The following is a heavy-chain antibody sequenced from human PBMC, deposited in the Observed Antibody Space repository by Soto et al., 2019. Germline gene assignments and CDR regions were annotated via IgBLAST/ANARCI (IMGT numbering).Heavy chain of an antibody. CDR2: IYYSGST. CDR3: ARGYRQYDFWSGYWDYFDY. J-gene: IGHJ4*02. D-gene: IGHD3-3*01. Sequence: SETLSLTCTVSGGSISSYYWSWIRQPPGKGLEWIGHIYYSGSTNYNPSLKSRVTISVDTSKNQFSLKLSSVTAADTAVYYCARGYRQYDFWSGYWDYFDYWGQGTLVTVSS. CDR1: GGSISSYY. V-gene: IGHV4-59*01.